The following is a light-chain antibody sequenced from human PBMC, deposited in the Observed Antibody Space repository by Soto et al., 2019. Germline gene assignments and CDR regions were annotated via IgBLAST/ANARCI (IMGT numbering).Light chain of an antibody. J-gene: IGLJ2*01. CDR1: RSDIGGYNS. CDR3: SSYAGSDNLV. Sequence: QSALTQPPSASGSPGQSVTISCTGTRSDIGGYNSVSWYQQHPGKAPKLMIYEVTKRPSGVPDRFSGSKSGNTASLTVSALQAEDEAEYYCSSYAGSDNLVFGGGTQLTVL. V-gene: IGLV2-8*01. CDR2: EVT.